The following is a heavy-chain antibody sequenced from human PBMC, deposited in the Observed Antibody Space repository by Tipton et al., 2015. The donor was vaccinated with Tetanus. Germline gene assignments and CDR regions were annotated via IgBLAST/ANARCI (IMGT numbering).Heavy chain of an antibody. CDR1: GFTFSSHW. CDR3: VRVIYSGSFYFDS. CDR2: ISYDGSSI. D-gene: IGHD1-26*01. V-gene: IGHV3-74*01. J-gene: IGHJ4*02. Sequence: SLRLSCLATGFTFSSHWMHWVRQAPGKKLMWVARISYDGSSISYADSVKGRFTLSRDNPKNTLYLQMNGLRGGDTALYFCVRVIYSGSFYFDSWGQGTRVTVSS.